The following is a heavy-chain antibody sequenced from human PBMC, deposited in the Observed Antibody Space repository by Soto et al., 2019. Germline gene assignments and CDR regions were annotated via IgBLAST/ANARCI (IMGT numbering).Heavy chain of an antibody. J-gene: IGHJ6*02. V-gene: IGHV3-23*01. CDR1: GFTFSSYA. Sequence: EVPLLESGGGLVQPGGSLRLSCAASGFTFSSYAMSWVRQAPGKGLEWVSAISGSGGRTYYADSVKGRFTISRDNSKNTLYLQMNSLRAEDTAVYYCAKNVWGITIFGGMDVWGQGTTVTVSS. D-gene: IGHD3-9*01. CDR3: AKNVWGITIFGGMDV. CDR2: ISGSGGRT.